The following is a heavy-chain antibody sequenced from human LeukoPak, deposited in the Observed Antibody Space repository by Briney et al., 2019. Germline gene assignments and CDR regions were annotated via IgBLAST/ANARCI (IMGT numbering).Heavy chain of an antibody. Sequence: SETLSLTCTVSGASISSGDYYWSWLRQPPGKGLEWIAYMYYSGSTYYNPSLKSRVTMSADTSKNQLSLKLSSVTAADTAVYYCARPYYYDSRIDPWGRGILVTVSS. V-gene: IGHV4-30-4*01. CDR1: GASISSGDYY. CDR3: ARPYYYDSRIDP. D-gene: IGHD3-22*01. J-gene: IGHJ5*02. CDR2: MYYSGST.